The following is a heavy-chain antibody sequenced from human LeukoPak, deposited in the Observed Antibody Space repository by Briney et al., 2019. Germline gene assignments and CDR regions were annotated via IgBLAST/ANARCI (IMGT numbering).Heavy chain of an antibody. CDR2: ISYSGIT. D-gene: IGHD2-2*02. Sequence: SQTLSLTCTVSGGAISSGGNYWSWIRQHPGKGLEWIGYISYSGITYYNPSLKSRVSISLDTSQNQFSLRLNSVTAADTAVYYCARQGYCSSTPSCYTPFENWGQGTLVTVSS. J-gene: IGHJ4*02. CDR1: GGAISSGGNY. CDR3: ARQGYCSSTPSCYTPFEN. V-gene: IGHV4-31*03.